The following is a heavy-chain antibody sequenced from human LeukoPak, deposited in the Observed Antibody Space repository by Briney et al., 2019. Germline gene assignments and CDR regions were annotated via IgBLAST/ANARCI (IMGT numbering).Heavy chain of an antibody. CDR2: INHSGST. J-gene: IGHJ4*02. V-gene: IGHV4-34*01. CDR1: GGSFSGYY. CDR3: ARLAGTDNKLFDY. Sequence: SETLSLTCAVYGGSFSGYYWSWIRQPPGKGLEWIGEINHSGSTNYNPSLKSRVTISVDTSKNQFSLKLSSVTAADTAVYYCARLAGTDNKLFDYWGQGTLVTVSS. D-gene: IGHD1-1*01.